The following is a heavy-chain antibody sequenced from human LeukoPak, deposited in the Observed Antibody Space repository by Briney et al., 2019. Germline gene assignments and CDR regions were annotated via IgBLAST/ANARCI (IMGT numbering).Heavy chain of an antibody. CDR2: ISGGGGST. J-gene: IGHJ4*02. Sequence: GGSLRLSCAASGFTFSSYAMRWVRQAPGKGLEWVSAISGGGGSTYYADSVKGRFTISRDNSKNTLYLQMNSLRAEDTAVYYCARRNIAAAALDYWGQGTLVTVSS. CDR1: GFTFSSYA. CDR3: ARRNIAAAALDY. V-gene: IGHV3-23*01. D-gene: IGHD6-13*01.